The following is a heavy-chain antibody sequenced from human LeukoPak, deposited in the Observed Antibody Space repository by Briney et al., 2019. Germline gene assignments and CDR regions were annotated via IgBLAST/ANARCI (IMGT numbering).Heavy chain of an antibody. CDR2: ISSSSSTI. V-gene: IGHV3-48*01. CDR1: GFTFSTYS. D-gene: IGHD3-22*01. J-gene: IGHJ4*02. CDR3: ARDEGYYDSSGYYSNYFDY. Sequence: HPGGSLRLSCAASGFTFSTYSMNWVRQAPGKGLEWVSYISSSSSTIYYADSVKGRFTISRDNAKNSLYLQMNSLRAEDTAVYYCARDEGYYDSSGYYSNYFDYWGQGTLVTVSS.